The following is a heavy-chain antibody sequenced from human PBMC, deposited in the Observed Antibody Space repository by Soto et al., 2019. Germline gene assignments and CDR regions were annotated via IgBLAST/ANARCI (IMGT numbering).Heavy chain of an antibody. J-gene: IGHJ6*03. D-gene: IGHD6-6*01. Sequence: GASVKVSCKASGYTFTSYAMHWVRQAPGQRLEWMGWINAGNGNTKYSQKFQGRVTITRDTSASTAYMELSSLRSEDTAVYYCALGDSSSSLTDYYYYMDVWGKGTTVTVSS. CDR3: ALGDSSSSLTDYYYYMDV. CDR2: INAGNGNT. V-gene: IGHV1-3*01. CDR1: GYTFTSYA.